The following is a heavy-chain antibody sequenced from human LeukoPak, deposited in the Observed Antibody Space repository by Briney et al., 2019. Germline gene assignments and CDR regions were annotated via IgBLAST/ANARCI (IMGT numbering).Heavy chain of an antibody. D-gene: IGHD5/OR15-5a*01. J-gene: IGHJ3*02. Sequence: GGSLRLSCAASAFTFSSSAMHWVRQAPGKGLDWVAFIRFDGSNKYYADSVKGRFTISRDNAKNSLYLQMNSLRAEDTAVYYCARVSISLVSRFDIWGQGTMVTVSS. CDR3: ARVSISLVSRFDI. CDR1: AFTFSSSA. CDR2: IRFDGSNK. V-gene: IGHV3-30*02.